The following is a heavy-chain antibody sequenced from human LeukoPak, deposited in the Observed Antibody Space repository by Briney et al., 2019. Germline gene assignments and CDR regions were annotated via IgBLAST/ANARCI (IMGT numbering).Heavy chain of an antibody. Sequence: KPSETLSLTCTVSGGSISSSSYYWGWIRQPPGKGLEWIGSIYYSGSTYYNPSLKSRVTISVDTSKNQFSLKLSSVTAADTAVYYCARGDGSSGWRVCYFDYWGQGTLVTVSS. V-gene: IGHV4-39*07. D-gene: IGHD6-19*01. CDR3: ARGDGSSGWRVCYFDY. CDR2: IYYSGST. J-gene: IGHJ4*02. CDR1: GGSISSSSYY.